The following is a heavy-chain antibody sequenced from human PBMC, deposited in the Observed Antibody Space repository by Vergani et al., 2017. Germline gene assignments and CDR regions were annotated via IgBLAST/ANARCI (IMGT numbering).Heavy chain of an antibody. J-gene: IGHJ3*02. Sequence: QLQLQESGPGLVKPSETLSLTCTVSGGSISSSSYYWGWIRQPPGKGLEWIGSIYYSGSTYYNPSLKSRVTISVDTSKNQFSLKLSSVTAADTAVYYCAREIGYGDYYDTSGAFDIWGQGTMVTVSS. CDR1: GGSISSSSYY. V-gene: IGHV4-39*07. D-gene: IGHD3-22*01. CDR2: IYYSGST. CDR3: AREIGYGDYYDTSGAFDI.